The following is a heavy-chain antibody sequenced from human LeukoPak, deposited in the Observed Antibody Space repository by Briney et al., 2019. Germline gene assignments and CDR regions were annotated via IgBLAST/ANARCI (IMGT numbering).Heavy chain of an antibody. CDR1: GYTFTSYG. Sequence: GASVKVSCKASGYTFTSYGISWVRQAPGQGLEWMGWISANNGNTNYAEKLQGRVTMTTDTSTRTAYMELRSLRSGDRAVYYCARGYYDGSGYYVYWGQGTLVTVSS. CDR3: ARGYYDGSGYYVY. V-gene: IGHV1-18*04. D-gene: IGHD3-22*01. J-gene: IGHJ4*02. CDR2: ISANNGNT.